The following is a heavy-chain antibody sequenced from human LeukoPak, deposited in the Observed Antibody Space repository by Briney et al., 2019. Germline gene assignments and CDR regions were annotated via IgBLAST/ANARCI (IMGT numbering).Heavy chain of an antibody. J-gene: IGHJ4*02. Sequence: SETLSLTCAVSGGSISNSDWWSWVRQAPGKGLEWIGEIYHTGSTNYNPSLKSRVTISVDKSKNQFSLKVTSVTAADTAVYYCARRIQLWPYYFDYWGQGTLVTVSS. V-gene: IGHV4-4*02. CDR2: IYHTGST. D-gene: IGHD5-18*01. CDR3: ARRIQLWPYYFDY. CDR1: GGSISNSDW.